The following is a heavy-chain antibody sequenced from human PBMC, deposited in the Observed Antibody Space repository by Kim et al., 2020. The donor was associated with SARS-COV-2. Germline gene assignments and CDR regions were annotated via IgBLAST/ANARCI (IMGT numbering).Heavy chain of an antibody. D-gene: IGHD6-13*01. CDR3: ARARQQLRVPGSSAFDI. J-gene: IGHJ3*02. Sequence: RRSRVTISVDTSKIQFSRKLSSVTAADTAVYYCARARQQLRVPGSSAFDIWGQGTMVTVSS. V-gene: IGHV4-34*01.